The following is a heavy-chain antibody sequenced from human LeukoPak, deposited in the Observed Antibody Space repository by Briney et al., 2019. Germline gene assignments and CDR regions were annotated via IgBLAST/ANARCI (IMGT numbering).Heavy chain of an antibody. CDR2: ISAYTGNT. J-gene: IGHJ6*03. Sequence: GASVKVSCKASGYTFTSYGISWVRQAPGQGLEWMGWISAYTGNTNYAQKFQGRVTITADESTSTAYMELSSLRSEDTAVYYCARDSRYYGSGSPQNYYYYYYMDVWGKGTTVTVSS. D-gene: IGHD3-10*01. CDR3: ARDSRYYGSGSPQNYYYYYYMDV. V-gene: IGHV1-18*01. CDR1: GYTFTSYG.